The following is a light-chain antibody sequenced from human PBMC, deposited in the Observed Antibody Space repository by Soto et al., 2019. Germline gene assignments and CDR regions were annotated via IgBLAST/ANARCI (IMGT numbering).Light chain of an antibody. J-gene: IGLJ1*01. Sequence: QSVLTQPASVSGSPGQSITISCTVTSSDVGGYNYVSWYQHHPGKAPELMIYEVTNRPSGVSIRFSGSKSGTTASLTISGLQAEDEADYYCLSFTSSFTYIFGTGTKVTVL. CDR1: SSDVGGYNY. CDR2: EVT. V-gene: IGLV2-14*01. CDR3: LSFTSSFTYI.